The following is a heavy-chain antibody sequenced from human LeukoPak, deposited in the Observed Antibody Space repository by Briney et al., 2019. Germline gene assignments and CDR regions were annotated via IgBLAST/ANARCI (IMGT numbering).Heavy chain of an antibody. J-gene: IGHJ6*02. CDR1: GFTLSSSA. D-gene: IGHD2-8*01. V-gene: IGHV3-23*01. CDR2: INSGGGST. Sequence: GGSLRLSCAASGFTLSSSAMSWVRQASGKGLEWVSAINSGGGSTYYTDSAKGRFTISRDNSKNTLYLQMNSLRAEDTAVFYCAKVRGTPYCAHGVCSPYYYYAMEVWGQGTTVTVSS. CDR3: AKVRGTPYCAHGVCSPYYYYAMEV.